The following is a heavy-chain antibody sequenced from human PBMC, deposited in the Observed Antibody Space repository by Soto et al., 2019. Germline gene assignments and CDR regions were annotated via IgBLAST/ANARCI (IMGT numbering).Heavy chain of an antibody. CDR3: ASYTGSYFPVGHDR. D-gene: IGHD1-26*01. Sequence: EAQLVESGGGLVQPGGSLRLSCVASGFTFSSFWMSWVRQAPGGGLEWVANIKQDGSEILYLESVKGRFTIFRDNARKSLYLQMTSLGVADTAVYFCASYTGSYFPVGHDRWGQGTLVTVSS. CDR2: IKQDGSEI. V-gene: IGHV3-7*01. CDR1: GFTFSSFW. J-gene: IGHJ5*02.